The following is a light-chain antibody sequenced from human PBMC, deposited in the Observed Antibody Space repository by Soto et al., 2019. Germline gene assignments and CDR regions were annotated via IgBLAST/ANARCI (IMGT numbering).Light chain of an antibody. CDR3: AAWDGSLSGPV. V-gene: IGLV1-47*02. J-gene: IGLJ3*02. CDR2: SNY. CDR1: SSNIGSNY. Sequence: QSVLTLPPSASGTPGQRVTISCSGSSSNIGSNYVYWYQQLPGTAPRLLIYSNYQRPSGVPDRISGSKSGTSASLAISGLRSEDEADYYCAAWDGSLSGPVFGGGTKLTVL.